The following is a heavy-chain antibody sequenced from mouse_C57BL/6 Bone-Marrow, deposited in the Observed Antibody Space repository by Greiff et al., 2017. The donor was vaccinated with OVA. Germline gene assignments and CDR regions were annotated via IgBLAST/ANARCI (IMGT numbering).Heavy chain of an antibody. V-gene: IGHV14-4*01. CDR1: GFNIKDDY. J-gene: IGHJ1*03. CDR3: TTGATVADWYFDV. CDR2: IDPENGDT. Sequence: DVQLQESGAELVRPGASVKLSCTASGFNIKDDYMHWVKQRPEQGLEWIGWIDPENGDTEYASKFQGKATITADTSSNTAYLQLSSLTAEDTAVYYCTTGATVADWYFDVWGTGTTVTVSS. D-gene: IGHD1-1*01.